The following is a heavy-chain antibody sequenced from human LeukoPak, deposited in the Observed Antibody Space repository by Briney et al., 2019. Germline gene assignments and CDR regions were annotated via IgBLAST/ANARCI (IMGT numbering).Heavy chain of an antibody. J-gene: IGHJ3*02. CDR1: GGSISSGGYF. CDR2: IYHSGST. D-gene: IGHD3-9*01. CDR3: ARDGDPVYYDILTGYYIGAFDI. V-gene: IGHV4-31*03. Sequence: SETLSLTCTVSGGSISSGGYFWNWIRQHPGKGLEWIGNIYHSGSTYHNPSLKSRVTISVDTSKNQFSLKLSSVTAADTAVYYCARDGDPVYYDILTGYYIGAFDIWGQGTMVTVSS.